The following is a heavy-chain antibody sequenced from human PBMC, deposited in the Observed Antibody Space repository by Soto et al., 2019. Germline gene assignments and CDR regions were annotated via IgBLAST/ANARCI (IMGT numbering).Heavy chain of an antibody. CDR3: ARTTWELGVRFDY. Sequence: GGSLRLSCAASGFPFSDFYMTWIRRAPGRGLQCLSYISGRGGTIYYADSVKGRFTISRDNAKNSLDLQMDGLRGDDAGVYYCARTTWELGVRFDYWGQGALVTVSS. CDR2: ISGRGGTI. J-gene: IGHJ4*02. D-gene: IGHD1-26*01. V-gene: IGHV3-11*01. CDR1: GFPFSDFY.